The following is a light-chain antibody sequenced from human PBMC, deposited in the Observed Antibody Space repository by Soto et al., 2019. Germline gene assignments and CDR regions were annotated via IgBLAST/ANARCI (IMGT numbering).Light chain of an antibody. V-gene: IGLV2-23*01. CDR2: EGN. J-gene: IGLJ2*01. Sequence: QSALTQPASVSGSPGQSITISCTGTSSDVGSYRFVSWYQHHPGKAPKVMIYEGNKRPSGVSNRFSGSKSGTTASLTISGLQAEDEAEYYCCSYAGSSTMVFGGGTKLTVL. CDR1: SSDVGSYRF. CDR3: CSYAGSSTMV.